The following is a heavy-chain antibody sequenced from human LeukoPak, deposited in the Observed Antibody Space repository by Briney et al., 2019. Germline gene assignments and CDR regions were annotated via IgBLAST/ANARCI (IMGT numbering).Heavy chain of an antibody. D-gene: IGHD1-26*01. Sequence: SETLSLTCAVSGGSITTTNWWSWVRQPPGKGLEWMGEVHLNGATNYDPSLESRFSMSIDKSNNHLSLEVTSVTAADTAMYYCTRESGAFSPFGFWGQGTLVTVSS. V-gene: IGHV4-4*02. CDR3: TRESGAFSPFGF. CDR1: GGSITTTNW. CDR2: VHLNGAT. J-gene: IGHJ4*02.